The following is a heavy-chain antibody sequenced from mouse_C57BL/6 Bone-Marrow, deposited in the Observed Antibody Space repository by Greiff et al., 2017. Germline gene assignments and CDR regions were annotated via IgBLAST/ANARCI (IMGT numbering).Heavy chain of an antibody. V-gene: IGHV1-19*01. CDR3: ARDDYYGSPYYFDY. J-gene: IGHJ2*01. CDR1: GYTFTDYY. CDR2: INPYNGGT. D-gene: IGHD1-1*01. Sequence: EVQLQQSGPVLVKPGASVKMSCTASGYTFTDYYMNWVKQSHGKSLEWIGVINPYNGGTSYTQKFKGQATLTVDKSSSTAYMEINSLTAEDSAVYYCARDDYYGSPYYFDYWGQGTTLTVSS.